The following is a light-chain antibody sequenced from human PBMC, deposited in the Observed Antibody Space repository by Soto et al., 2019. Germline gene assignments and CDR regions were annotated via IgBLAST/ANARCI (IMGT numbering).Light chain of an antibody. CDR2: GVS. V-gene: IGKV3-20*01. CDR3: QQYDSSQWT. J-gene: IGKJ1*01. CDR1: QSVSSSY. Sequence: EIVLTQSPGTLSLSPGERATLSCRASQSVSSSYLAWYQQKPGQAPKFLIYGVSSRANGIPDRFSGSGSGTDFTLTISSLEPEDFSVYYCQQYDSSQWTFGQGTKVEIK.